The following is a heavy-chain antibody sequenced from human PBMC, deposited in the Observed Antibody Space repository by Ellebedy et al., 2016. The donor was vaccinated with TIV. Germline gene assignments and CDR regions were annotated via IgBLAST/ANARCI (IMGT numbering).Heavy chain of an antibody. CDR3: ARESGLGFCSSTSCSNNWFDP. V-gene: IGHV3-30-3*01. CDR1: GFTFSDYA. D-gene: IGHD2-2*01. CDR2: ISYDGSNK. Sequence: GESLKISXAASGFTFSDYAMRWVRQAPGKGLEWVAVISYDGSNKYNADSVKGRFTISRDNSKYTLYLQMSSLRADDTAVYYCARESGLGFCSSTSCSNNWFDPWGQGTLVTASS. J-gene: IGHJ5*02.